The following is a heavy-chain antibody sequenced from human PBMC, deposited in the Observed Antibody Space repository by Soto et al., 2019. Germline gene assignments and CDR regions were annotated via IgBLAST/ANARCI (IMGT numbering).Heavy chain of an antibody. CDR3: ARGTSELRFDP. Sequence: PSETLSLTCAVYGGSFSGYYWSWIRQPPGKGLEWIGEINHSGSPNYNPSLKSRVTILVDTSKNQFSLELSSVTAADTAVYYCARGTSELRFDPWGRGTLVTVSS. V-gene: IGHV4-34*01. CDR1: GGSFSGYY. D-gene: IGHD1-7*01. J-gene: IGHJ5*02. CDR2: INHSGSP.